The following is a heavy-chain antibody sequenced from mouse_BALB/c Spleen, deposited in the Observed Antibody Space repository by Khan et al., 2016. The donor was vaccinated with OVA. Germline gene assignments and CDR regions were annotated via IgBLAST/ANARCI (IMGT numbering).Heavy chain of an antibody. J-gene: IGHJ3*01. D-gene: IGHD1-1*01. Sequence: VELVESGPGLVAPSQSLSITCTVSGFSLTSHGVGWVRQPPGKGLEWLGVIWGDGSTNYHSALISRLNINKDNSKSQVFLKLNSLQTDDTATYYCALYYYGRAWFAYWGQGTLVTVSA. CDR1: GFSLTSHG. CDR3: ALYYYGRAWFAY. CDR2: IWGDGST. V-gene: IGHV2-3*01.